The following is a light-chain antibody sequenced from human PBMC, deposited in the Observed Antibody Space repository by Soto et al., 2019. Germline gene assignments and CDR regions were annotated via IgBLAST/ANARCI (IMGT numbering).Light chain of an antibody. J-gene: IGKJ1*01. CDR1: QTISNW. CDR3: QQYYSYWT. V-gene: IGKV1-5*01. CDR2: DAS. Sequence: DIQMTQSPSTLSASVGDGVTITCRASQTISNWLAWYQQKPGKAPKLLIYDASSLEGGVPSRFSGSGSGTEFTLTLNSLQPDDFATYYCQQYYSYWTFGQGTKVEIK.